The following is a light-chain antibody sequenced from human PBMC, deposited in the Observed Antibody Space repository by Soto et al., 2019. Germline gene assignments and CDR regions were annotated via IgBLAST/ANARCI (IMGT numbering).Light chain of an antibody. CDR3: AAWDDSLNGHV. CDR1: SSKIGTSS. Sequence: QSVLTQPHSASGTPGQRVTISCSGSSSKIGTSSVHWFQQLPGTAPKLLISTTNQRPSGVLVLFSGSKSGSSASLAISGLQSEDEADYYCAAWDDSLNGHVFGTGTKVTVL. J-gene: IGLJ1*01. V-gene: IGLV1-44*01. CDR2: TTN.